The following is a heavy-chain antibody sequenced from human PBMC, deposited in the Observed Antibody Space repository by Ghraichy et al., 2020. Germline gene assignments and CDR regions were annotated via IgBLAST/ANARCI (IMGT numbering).Heavy chain of an antibody. Sequence: GGSLRLSCAASGFTFSSYSMNWVRQAPGKGLEWVSYISSSSSTIYYADSVKGRFTISRDNAKNSLYLQMNSLRDEDTAVYYCARDGSPIVLMVYAPNWFDPWGQGTLVTVSS. CDR2: ISSSSSTI. J-gene: IGHJ5*02. V-gene: IGHV3-48*02. CDR3: ARDGSPIVLMVYAPNWFDP. D-gene: IGHD2-8*01. CDR1: GFTFSSYS.